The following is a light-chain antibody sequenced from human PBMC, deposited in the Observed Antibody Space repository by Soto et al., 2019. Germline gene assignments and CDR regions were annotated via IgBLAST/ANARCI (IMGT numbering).Light chain of an antibody. J-gene: IGKJ3*01. Sequence: DIQMTQSPSSLSASVGDRVTITCRASQGISNYLAWSQQKPGKVPKLLIYAASTLQSGVPSRFSGSGSGTDFTLTISSLQPEDVATYYCQKYNSAPEVTFGPGTKVDIK. CDR1: QGISNY. CDR2: AAS. V-gene: IGKV1-27*01. CDR3: QKYNSAPEVT.